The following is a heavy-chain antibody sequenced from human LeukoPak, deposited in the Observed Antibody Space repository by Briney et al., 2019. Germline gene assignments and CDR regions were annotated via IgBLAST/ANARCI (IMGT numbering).Heavy chain of an antibody. CDR2: ISGSGGST. J-gene: IGHJ4*02. CDR3: AKEGREETTVTTDY. V-gene: IGHV3-23*01. CDR1: GFTFSSYA. Sequence: GGSLRLSCAASGFTFSSYAMSWVRQAPGKGLEWVSAISGSGGSTYYADSVRGRFTISRDNSKNTLYLQMNSLRAEDTAVYYCAKEGREETTVTTDYWGQGTLVTVSS. D-gene: IGHD4-17*01.